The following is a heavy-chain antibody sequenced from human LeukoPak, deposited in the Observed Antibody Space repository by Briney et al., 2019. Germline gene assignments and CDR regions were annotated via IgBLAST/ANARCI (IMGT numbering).Heavy chain of an antibody. D-gene: IGHD3-10*01. CDR2: IYYSGST. CDR3: ARGFGSGSYPVDP. CDR1: GGSISSYY. J-gene: IGHJ5*02. V-gene: IGHV4-59*01. Sequence: SETLSLTCTVSGGSISSYYWSWLRQPPGKGLEWIGYIYYSGSTNYNPSLKSRVTISVDTSKNQFSLKLSSVTAADTAVYYCARGFGSGSYPVDPWGQGTLVTVSS.